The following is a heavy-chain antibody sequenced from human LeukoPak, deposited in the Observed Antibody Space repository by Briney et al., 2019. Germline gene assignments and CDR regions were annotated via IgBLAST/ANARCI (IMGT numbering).Heavy chain of an antibody. CDR1: GGSISSGSYY. V-gene: IGHV4-61*09. CDR3: ARDRKRGIQLWPSHYYYYVDV. J-gene: IGHJ6*03. D-gene: IGHD5-18*01. Sequence: SQTLSLTCTVSGGSISSGSYYWSWIRQPAGKGLEWIGHIYFRGSTNYNPSLQSRATISVDTSKNQFSLKLNSVTAADTAVYYCARDRKRGIQLWPSHYYYYVDVWGEGTTVAVSS. CDR2: IYFRGST.